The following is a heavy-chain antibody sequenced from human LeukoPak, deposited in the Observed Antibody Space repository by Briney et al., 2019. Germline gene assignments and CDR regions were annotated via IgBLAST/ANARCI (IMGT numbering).Heavy chain of an antibody. CDR3: ARFSQYYDSPTHYLDY. V-gene: IGHV4-59*08. D-gene: IGHD3-16*01. J-gene: IGHJ4*02. CDR1: GGSINNYY. CDR2: IYYTGST. Sequence: PSETLSLTCTVSGGSINNYYWSSVRRPPGAGLEWLAYIYYTGSTNYNPSLKTRLTISVDTSKNQFSLRLNSVTAADTAVYYCARFSQYYDSPTHYLDYWGQGILVTVSS.